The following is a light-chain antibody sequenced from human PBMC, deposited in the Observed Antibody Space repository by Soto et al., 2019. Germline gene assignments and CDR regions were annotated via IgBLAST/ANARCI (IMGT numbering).Light chain of an antibody. CDR2: GAS. V-gene: IGKV3-20*01. CDR3: QQYGSLSWT. Sequence: DIVLTQSPGTLSLSPGERATLSCRASQSVSSNYLAWYQQKPGQAPRLLIHGASTRAPGVPDRFSGSGSGTDFTLTISRLEPEDFAVYHCQQYGSLSWTFGQGTKVEIK. CDR1: QSVSSNY. J-gene: IGKJ1*01.